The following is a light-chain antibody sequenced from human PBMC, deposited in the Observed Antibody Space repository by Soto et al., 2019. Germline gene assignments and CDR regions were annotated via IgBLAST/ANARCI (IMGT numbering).Light chain of an antibody. J-gene: IGKJ3*01. Sequence: DIQMTQSPSTLSASVGDRVTITGRASQSISSWLAGYQQKPWKAPRLLIYKASSLESGVPSRFSGSRSGTEFTLTISSLQPDDFSTYYCQQYNSYPFTFGAGTKVDI. CDR1: QSISSW. CDR2: KAS. V-gene: IGKV1-5*03. CDR3: QQYNSYPFT.